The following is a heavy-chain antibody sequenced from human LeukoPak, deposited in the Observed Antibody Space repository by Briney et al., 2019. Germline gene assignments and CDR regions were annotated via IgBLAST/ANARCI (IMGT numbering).Heavy chain of an antibody. CDR1: GFCFSNNY. V-gene: IGHV3-21*01. CDR3: ARLGLAFDY. J-gene: IGHJ4*02. D-gene: IGHD3-16*01. Sequence: PGGSLRLSCTPSGFCFSNNYMNWVRQAPGKGLEWVSSISSSSSYIYYADSVKGRFTISRDNAKNSLYLQMNSLRAEDTAVYYCARLGLAFDYWGQGTLVTVSS. CDR2: ISSSSSYI.